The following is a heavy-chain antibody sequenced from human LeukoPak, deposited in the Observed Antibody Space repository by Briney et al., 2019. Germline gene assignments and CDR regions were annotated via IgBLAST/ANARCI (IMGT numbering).Heavy chain of an antibody. Sequence: GGSLRLSCAASGFTFSSYAMSWVRQAPGKGLEWVSVISGSGGSTYYVDSVKGRFTISRDNSKNTLFLQMNSLRAEDTAVYYCAKRYCSSTSCYFDYWGQGTLVTVSS. V-gene: IGHV3-23*01. CDR1: GFTFSSYA. J-gene: IGHJ4*02. D-gene: IGHD2-2*01. CDR3: AKRYCSSTSCYFDY. CDR2: ISGSGGST.